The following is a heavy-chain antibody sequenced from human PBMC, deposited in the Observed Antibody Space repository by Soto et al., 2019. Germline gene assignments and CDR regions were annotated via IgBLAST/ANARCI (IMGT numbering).Heavy chain of an antibody. D-gene: IGHD3-10*01. J-gene: IGHJ5*02. CDR3: ARGNKGPGHYGPGSQGWYGP. Sequence: QVQLVQSGAEVKKPGSSVRVSCKVSGGTFISHAINWLRQAPGQGLEWMGVIIPVTETPNNAEKFQGRVTITADKATTTVYMELSGLTFDDTAVYFCARGNKGPGHYGPGSQGWYGPWGQGTLVTVSS. V-gene: IGHV1-69*06. CDR1: GGTFISHA. CDR2: IIPVTETP.